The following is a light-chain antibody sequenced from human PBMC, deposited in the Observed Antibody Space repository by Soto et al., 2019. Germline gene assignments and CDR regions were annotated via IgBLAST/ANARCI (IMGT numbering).Light chain of an antibody. V-gene: IGKV3-20*01. Sequence: ETVLTQSPGTLSLSPGERATLSCRASQSVSSSYLAWYQQKPGQAPRLLIYDASSRATGIPDRFSGSGSGTDFTLTISRLEPEDFAVYYCQQCVRSPPSWTFGQGTKVEIK. J-gene: IGKJ1*01. CDR3: QQCVRSPPSWT. CDR1: QSVSSSY. CDR2: DAS.